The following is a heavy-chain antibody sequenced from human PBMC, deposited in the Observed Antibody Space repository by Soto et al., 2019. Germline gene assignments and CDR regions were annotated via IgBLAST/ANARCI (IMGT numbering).Heavy chain of an antibody. D-gene: IGHD1-26*01. CDR2: IYHSGST. Sequence: SETLSLTCAVSGYSISGGYYWGWIRQPPGKGLEWIGSIYHSGSTYYNPSLKSRVTISVDASKNQFSLKLSSVTAADTAVYYCARDLLGIVGATMWGQGTLVTVSS. CDR1: GYSISGGYY. J-gene: IGHJ4*02. CDR3: ARDLLGIVGATM. V-gene: IGHV4-38-2*02.